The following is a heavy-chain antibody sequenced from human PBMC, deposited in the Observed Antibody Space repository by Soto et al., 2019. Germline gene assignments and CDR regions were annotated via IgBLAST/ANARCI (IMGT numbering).Heavy chain of an antibody. CDR1: GGTFSSYT. V-gene: IGHV1-69*02. Sequence: QVQLVQSGAEVKKPGSSVKVSCTASGGTFSSYTISWVRQAPGQGLEWMGRIIPILGIANYAQKFQGRVTITADKSTSTAYMELSSLRSEDTAVYYCARALPKQHTGGTNWGQGTLVTVSS. J-gene: IGHJ4*02. CDR2: IIPILGIA. CDR3: ARALPKQHTGGTN. D-gene: IGHD6-13*01.